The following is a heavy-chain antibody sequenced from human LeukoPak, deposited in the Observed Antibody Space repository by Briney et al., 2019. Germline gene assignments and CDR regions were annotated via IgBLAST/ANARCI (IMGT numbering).Heavy chain of an antibody. J-gene: IGHJ4*02. CDR1: GFTFSSYA. Sequence: GRSLRLSCAASGFTFSSYAMHWVRQAPGKGLEWVAVISYDGSNKYYADSVKGRFTISRDNSKNTLYLQMNSLRAEDAAVYYCAKDRFLEWLLWLHDYWGQGTLVTVSS. CDR3: AKDRFLEWLLWLHDY. D-gene: IGHD3-3*01. CDR2: ISYDGSNK. V-gene: IGHV3-30-3*01.